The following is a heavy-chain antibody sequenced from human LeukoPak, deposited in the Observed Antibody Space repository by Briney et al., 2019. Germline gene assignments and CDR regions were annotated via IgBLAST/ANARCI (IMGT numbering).Heavy chain of an antibody. Sequence: SETLSLTCAVYGGSFSGYYWSWVRHPPGKGLEWVGEINHSGSTNYNPSLKSRVTISVDTSKNQSSLKLSSVTAADTAVYYCARGLVRGVIIKDNWFDPWGQGTLVTVSS. V-gene: IGHV4-34*01. J-gene: IGHJ5*02. CDR3: ARGLVRGVIIKDNWFDP. CDR2: INHSGST. CDR1: GGSFSGYY. D-gene: IGHD3-10*01.